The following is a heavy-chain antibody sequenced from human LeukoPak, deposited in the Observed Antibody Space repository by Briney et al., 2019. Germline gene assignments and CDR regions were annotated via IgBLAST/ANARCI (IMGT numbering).Heavy chain of an antibody. Sequence: GGSLRLSCSASAFTFSDYTMIWVRQAPGKGLEWVSCITTGSTYIYYADSVKGRFTISRDDAKNSLYLQMTSLRAEDTAVYYCARHRTASDYWGQGTLVTVSS. CDR1: AFTFSDYT. CDR2: ITTGSTYI. J-gene: IGHJ4*02. CDR3: ARHRTASDY. D-gene: IGHD3-16*02. V-gene: IGHV3-21*01.